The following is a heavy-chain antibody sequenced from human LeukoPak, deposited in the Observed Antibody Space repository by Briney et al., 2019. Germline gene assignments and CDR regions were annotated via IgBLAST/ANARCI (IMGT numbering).Heavy chain of an antibody. CDR2: IIPIFGTA. CDR3: ARAFRALSGSHDAFDI. V-gene: IGHV1-69*13. Sequence: ASVKVSCKASGGTFSSYAISWMRQAPGQGLEWMGGIIPIFGTANYAQKFQGRVTITADESTSTAYMELSSLRSEDTAVYYCARAFRALSGSHDAFDIWGQGTMVTVSS. CDR1: GGTFSSYA. D-gene: IGHD2-15*01. J-gene: IGHJ3*02.